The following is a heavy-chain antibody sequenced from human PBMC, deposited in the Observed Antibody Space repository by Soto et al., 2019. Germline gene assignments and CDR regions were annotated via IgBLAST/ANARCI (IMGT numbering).Heavy chain of an antibody. V-gene: IGHV3-48*01. D-gene: IGHD1-7*01. CDR3: ARSYNWNYSRYYYMDV. CDR2: ISSSSSTI. J-gene: IGHJ6*03. CDR1: GFTFSSYS. Sequence: GGSLRLSCAASGFTFSSYSMNWVRQAPGKGLEWVSYISSSSSTIYYADSVKGRFTISRDNAKNSLYLQMNSLRAEDTAVYYCARSYNWNYSRYYYMDVWGKGTTVTVSS.